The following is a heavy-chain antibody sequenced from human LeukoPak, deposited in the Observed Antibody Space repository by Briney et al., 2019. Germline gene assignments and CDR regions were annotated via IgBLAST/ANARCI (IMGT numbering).Heavy chain of an antibody. Sequence: ASVKVSCKASGYTFTSYAMNWVRQAPGQRLEWMGWINAGNGNTKYSQKFQGRVTITRDTSASTAYMELSSLRSEDTAVYYCARVRSGYYRYFDLWGRGTLVTVSS. J-gene: IGHJ2*01. D-gene: IGHD3-3*01. V-gene: IGHV1-3*01. CDR2: INAGNGNT. CDR3: ARVRSGYYRYFDL. CDR1: GYTFTSYA.